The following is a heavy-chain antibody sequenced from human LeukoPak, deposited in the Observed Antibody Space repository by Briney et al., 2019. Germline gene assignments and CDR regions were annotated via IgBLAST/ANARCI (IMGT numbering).Heavy chain of an antibody. CDR2: IYYSGST. D-gene: IGHD3-10*01. Sequence: PSETLSLTCTVSGGSISSYYWSWIRQPPGKGLEWIGYIYYSGSTNYNPSLKSRVTISVDTSKNQFSLKLSSVTAADTAVYYCARESRVVRGLRQADYYYMDVWGKGTTVTVSS. V-gene: IGHV4-59*01. J-gene: IGHJ6*03. CDR3: ARESRVVRGLRQADYYYMDV. CDR1: GGSISSYY.